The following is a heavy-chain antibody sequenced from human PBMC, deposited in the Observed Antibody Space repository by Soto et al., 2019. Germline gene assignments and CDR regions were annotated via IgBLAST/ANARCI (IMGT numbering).Heavy chain of an antibody. CDR3: ARVLIRADAFDI. CDR1: GGSIISYY. CDR2: IYYSGST. D-gene: IGHD3-9*01. J-gene: IGHJ3*02. Sequence: SETLSLTCTVSGGSIISYYWSWILQPPGKGLEWIGYIYYSGSTNYNPSLKSRVTISVDTSKNQFSLKLSSVTAADTAVYYCARVLIRADAFDISGQGTMVTVSS. V-gene: IGHV4-59*01.